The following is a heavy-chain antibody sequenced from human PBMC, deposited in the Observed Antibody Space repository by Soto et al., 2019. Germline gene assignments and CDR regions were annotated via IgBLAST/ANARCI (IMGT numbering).Heavy chain of an antibody. CDR2: IYYSGST. CDR1: GGSISTGGYY. Sequence: QVQLQESGPGLVKPSQTLSLTCTVSGGSISTGGYYWSWIRQHPGKGLEWIGYIYYSGSTYYNPSLKSRVTISVATSKNQFSLKLSSVPAADTAVYYCARERVVVVTSRGGLDYWGQGALVTVSS. CDR3: ARERVVVVTSRGGLDY. D-gene: IGHD3-22*01. V-gene: IGHV4-31*03. J-gene: IGHJ4*02.